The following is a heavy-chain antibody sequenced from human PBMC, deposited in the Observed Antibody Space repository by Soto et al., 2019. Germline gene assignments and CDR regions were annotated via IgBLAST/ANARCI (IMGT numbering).Heavy chain of an antibody. Sequence: VQLVQSGVEVKKPGASVKVSCKASGYTFTNYVISWVRQAPGQGLEWMGWINTYNGNTNYAQKVQGRVTMTTETSTSTAYMELRSLRSDDTAVYYCARDLLYSTRSTVRFDIWGQGTMLTVSS. J-gene: IGHJ3*02. CDR3: ARDLLYSTRSTVRFDI. D-gene: IGHD6-13*01. CDR2: INTYNGNT. V-gene: IGHV1-18*01. CDR1: GYTFTNYV.